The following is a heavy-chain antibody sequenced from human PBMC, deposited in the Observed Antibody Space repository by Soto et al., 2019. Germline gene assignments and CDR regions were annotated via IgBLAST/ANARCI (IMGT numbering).Heavy chain of an antibody. V-gene: IGHV1-3*01. D-gene: IGHD2-21*02. CDR1: GYTVTIYA. Sequence: ASVKGACKSSGYTVTIYAMHWVRQAREQRLEWMGWINAGNGNTKYSQKFQGRVTSTRDTSASTAYMELSSLRSEDTAVYYCARGTCGGDCYSYYYYGMDVWGQGTTVTVSS. CDR2: INAGNGNT. CDR3: ARGTCGGDCYSYYYYGMDV. J-gene: IGHJ6*02.